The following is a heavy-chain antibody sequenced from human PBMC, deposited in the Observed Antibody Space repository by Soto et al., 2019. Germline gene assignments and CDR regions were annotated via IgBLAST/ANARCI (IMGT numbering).Heavy chain of an antibody. D-gene: IGHD6-13*01. V-gene: IGHV1-69*13. CDR1: RGTFSSYA. CDR2: SLPIFGTA. J-gene: IGHJ6*04. Sequence: ASAKVSCKSPRGTFSSYAISCVRQAPGQELERMGGSLPIFGTANYAQKFQGRVTITADESKSTAYMELSSLRSEDKAVYYCATLAAAGTDPRLYYYYGMDVWGEGTTVTVSS. CDR3: ATLAAAGTDPRLYYYYGMDV.